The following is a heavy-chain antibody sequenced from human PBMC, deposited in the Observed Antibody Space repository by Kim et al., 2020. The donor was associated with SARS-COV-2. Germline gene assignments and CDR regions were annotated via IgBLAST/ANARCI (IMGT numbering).Heavy chain of an antibody. Sequence: GGSLRLSCAASGFTFGNYNFNWVRQAPGKGLEWISFISSRSTAIYYAGSVKGRFTVSRDNAKNLLSLQMNSLRGEDTAVYFCAREMAATEYSSSWYDNWGQGTLVAISS. D-gene: IGHD6-6*01. CDR1: GFTFGNYN. CDR3: AREMAATEYSSSWYDN. J-gene: IGHJ5*02. CDR2: ISSRSTAI. V-gene: IGHV3-48*01.